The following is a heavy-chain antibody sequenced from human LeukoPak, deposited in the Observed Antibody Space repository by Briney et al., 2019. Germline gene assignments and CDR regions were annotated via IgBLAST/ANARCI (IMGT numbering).Heavy chain of an antibody. CDR2: IKEDGSEK. D-gene: IGHD3-10*01. CDR1: GFTLSSYW. CDR3: ARDWVAGVPFDAFDI. J-gene: IGHJ3*02. Sequence: GGSLRLSCAASGFTLSSYWMSWVRQAPGKGLEWVANIKEDGSEKYYVDSVKGRFTISRDNAQNSVYLHMNSLTAEDTALYYCARDWVAGVPFDAFDIWGQGTMVTVSS. V-gene: IGHV3-7*03.